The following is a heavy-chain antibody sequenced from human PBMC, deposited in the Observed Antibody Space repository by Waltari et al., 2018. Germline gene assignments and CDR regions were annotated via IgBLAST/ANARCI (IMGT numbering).Heavy chain of an antibody. Sequence: QVQLVESGGGVVQPGRSLRLSCAASGFTFSSYAMHWVRQAPGKGLEWVAVISYDGSNKYYADSVKGRFTISRDNSKNTLYLQMNSLRAEDTAVYYCARGGGSPGIAAAGGAFLLHYWGQGTLVTVSS. V-gene: IGHV3-30-3*01. D-gene: IGHD6-13*01. CDR3: ARGGGSPGIAAAGGAFLLHY. CDR1: GFTFSSYA. J-gene: IGHJ4*02. CDR2: ISYDGSNK.